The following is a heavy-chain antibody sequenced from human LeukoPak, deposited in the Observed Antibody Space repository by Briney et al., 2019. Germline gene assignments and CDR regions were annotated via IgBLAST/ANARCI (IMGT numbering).Heavy chain of an antibody. J-gene: IGHJ6*02. Sequence: QSGGSLRLSCAASGFTFSSYAMNWVRQAPGKGLEWLSYISSSGGSIYYVGSVKGRFTTSRDDARNSLYLQMSSLRVEDTAVYYCARDRPSSTWYEGDAMDVWGQGTMVTVSS. CDR1: GFTFSSYA. D-gene: IGHD6-13*01. CDR3: ARDRPSSTWYEGDAMDV. V-gene: IGHV3-48*01. CDR2: ISSSGGSI.